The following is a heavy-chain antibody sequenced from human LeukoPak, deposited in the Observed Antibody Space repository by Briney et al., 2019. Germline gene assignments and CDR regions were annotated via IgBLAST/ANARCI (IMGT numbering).Heavy chain of an antibody. D-gene: IGHD3-10*01. J-gene: IGHJ2*01. CDR3: ARDRMGAIMYFDV. V-gene: IGHV3-30*04. CDR2: ISYDGSDK. CDR1: GFTFSLYT. Sequence: QAGGSLRLSCAASGFTFSLYTMHWVRQAPGKGLEWVAVISYDGSDKYYADSVKGRFTISRDNSRDRLYLETNSLRAEDTAVYYCARDRMGAIMYFDVWGRGTLVTVSS.